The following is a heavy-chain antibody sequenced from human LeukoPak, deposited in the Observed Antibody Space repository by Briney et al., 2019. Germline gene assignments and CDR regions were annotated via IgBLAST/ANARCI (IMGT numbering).Heavy chain of an antibody. V-gene: IGHV1-18*01. CDR2: ISTYNANT. D-gene: IGHD3-3*01. J-gene: IGHJ4*02. CDR1: GYTFNNYG. Sequence: ASVKVSCKASGYTFNNYGISWARQAPGQGLEWMGWISTYNANTHYAQKFQGRVIMTTDTSTSTAYMDLRSLRSDDTAVYYCARGGHYDFWTGPPDYWGQGTLVTVSS. CDR3: ARGGHYDFWTGPPDY.